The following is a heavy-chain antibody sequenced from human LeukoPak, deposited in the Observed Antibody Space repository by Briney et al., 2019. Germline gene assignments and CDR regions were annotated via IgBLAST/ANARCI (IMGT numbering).Heavy chain of an antibody. D-gene: IGHD2/OR15-2a*01. V-gene: IGHV1-18*01. CDR3: AFSRYYLQGSYYYMDV. CDR2: INPNSGGT. Sequence: ASVKVSCKASGGTFSSYAISWVRQAPGQGLEWMGWINPNSGGTNYAQKLQGRVTMTTDTSTSTAYMELRSLRSDDTAVYYCAFSRYYLQGSYYYMDVWGKGTTVTVSS. CDR1: GGTFSSYA. J-gene: IGHJ6*03.